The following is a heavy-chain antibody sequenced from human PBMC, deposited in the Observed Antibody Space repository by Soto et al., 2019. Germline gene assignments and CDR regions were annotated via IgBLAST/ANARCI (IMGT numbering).Heavy chain of an antibody. CDR3: AKDRQPDGRWPFDQ. V-gene: IGHV3-23*01. CDR1: GFTFSTYT. D-gene: IGHD2-2*01. Sequence: EVLLLESGGGLVQSGGSLRLTCAASGFTFSTYTMSWVRQAPGEGLEWVSGIIQSGETFYAASVKGRFTISRDNSNNMLYRQNHSLRADDTAVYYCAKDRQPDGRWPFDQWGQGTLVTGSS. J-gene: IGHJ4*02. CDR2: IIQSGET.